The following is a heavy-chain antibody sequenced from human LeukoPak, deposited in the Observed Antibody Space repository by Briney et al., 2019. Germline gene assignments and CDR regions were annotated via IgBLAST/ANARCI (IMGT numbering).Heavy chain of an antibody. CDR3: ASLTAGRGRDYGMDV. CDR2: INHSGST. D-gene: IGHD6-13*01. V-gene: IGHV4-34*01. CDR1: GGSFSGYY. J-gene: IGHJ6*02. Sequence: PSETLSLTCAVYGGSFSGYYWSWIRQPPGKGLEWIGEINHSGSTNYNPSLKSRVTISVDTSKNQFSLKLSSVTAADTAVYYCASLTAGRGRDYGMDVWGQGTTVTVSS.